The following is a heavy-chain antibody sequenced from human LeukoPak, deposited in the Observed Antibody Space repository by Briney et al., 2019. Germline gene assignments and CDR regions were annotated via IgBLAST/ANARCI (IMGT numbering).Heavy chain of an antibody. CDR1: GGTFSSYA. D-gene: IGHD1-26*01. CDR3: ARAYSVVGALGGAFDI. CDR2: IIPIFGTA. Sequence: GSSVKVSCKASGGTFSSYAISWVRQAPGQGLEWMGGIIPIFGTANYAQKFQGRVTITADESTSTAYMELSSLRSEDTAVYYCARAYSVVGALGGAFDIWGQGTMVTVSS. V-gene: IGHV1-69*01. J-gene: IGHJ3*02.